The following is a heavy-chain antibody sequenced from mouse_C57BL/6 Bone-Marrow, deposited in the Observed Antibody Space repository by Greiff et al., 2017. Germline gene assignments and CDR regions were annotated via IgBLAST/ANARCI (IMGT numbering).Heavy chain of an antibody. Sequence: EVKVVESGGDLVKPGGSLKLSCAASGFTFSSYGMSWVRQTPDKRLEWVATISSGGGYTYYPDSVKGRITISRDNAKNTLYLQMRSLKSEDTAMYYCARQGSYYYGSSDDWFAYWGQGTLVTVSA. V-gene: IGHV5-6*01. CDR1: GFTFSSYG. CDR3: ARQGSYYYGSSDDWFAY. D-gene: IGHD1-1*01. CDR2: ISSGGGYT. J-gene: IGHJ3*01.